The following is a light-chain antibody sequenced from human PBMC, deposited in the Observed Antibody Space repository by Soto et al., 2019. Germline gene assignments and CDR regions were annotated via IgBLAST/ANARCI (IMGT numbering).Light chain of an antibody. Sequence: QSVLTQPPSASGTPGQRISISCSGSSSNIRINTVNWYQQLPGTAPKLLIDSNNERPSGVPDRFSGSRSGTSASLAISGLQSEDEADYYCAAWDDTLSGGVFGGGTKLTVL. CDR2: SNN. CDR1: SSNIRINT. CDR3: AAWDDTLSGGV. V-gene: IGLV1-44*01. J-gene: IGLJ3*02.